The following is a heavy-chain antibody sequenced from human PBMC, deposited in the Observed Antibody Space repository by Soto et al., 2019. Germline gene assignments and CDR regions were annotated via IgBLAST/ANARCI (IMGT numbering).Heavy chain of an antibody. CDR2: INHSGGT. J-gene: IGHJ6*02. D-gene: IGHD1-7*01. Sequence: PSETLSLTCAVYGGSFSGYYWSWIRQPPGKGLEWIGEINHSGGTNYNPSLKSRVTISVDTSKNQFSLKLSSVTAADTAVYYCARGITGTTHVYYYGMDVWGQGTTVTVSS. CDR1: GGSFSGYY. V-gene: IGHV4-34*01. CDR3: ARGITGTTHVYYYGMDV.